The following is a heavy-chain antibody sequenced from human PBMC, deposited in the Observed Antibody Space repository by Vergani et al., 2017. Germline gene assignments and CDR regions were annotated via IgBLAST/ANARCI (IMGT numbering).Heavy chain of an antibody. CDR2: IYWDDDK. J-gene: IGHJ4*02. D-gene: IGHD5-12*01. V-gene: IGHV2-5*02. Sequence: QITLKESGPTLVKPTQTLTLTCTFSGFSLSTSGVGVGWIRQPPGKALEWLALIYWDDDKRYSPSLKSRLTITKDTSKNQVVLTMTNMDPVDTATYYCAHSSLQHGYSGYDIPYYFDYWGQGTLVTVSS. CDR1: GFSLSTSGVG. CDR3: AHSSLQHGYSGYDIPYYFDY.